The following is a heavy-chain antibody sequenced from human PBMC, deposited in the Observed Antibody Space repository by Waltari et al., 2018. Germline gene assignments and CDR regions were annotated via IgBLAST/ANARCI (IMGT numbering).Heavy chain of an antibody. J-gene: IGHJ6*02. CDR3: AREGVPAAVRADYYYPMDV. D-gene: IGHD2-2*01. CDR1: GYPFTSYI. V-gene: IGHV1-3*01. CDR2: IHAGKRNR. Sequence: QVQLVPSGAEVQRPGASVKVSCKTSGYPFTSYIIHWLRQAPGQRPEWMGGIHAGKRNRNYYQKCQDRVTSTRDTSASTCYVERSSLRSEDPGVYFCAREGVPAAVRADYYYPMDVWGQGTTVTGSS.